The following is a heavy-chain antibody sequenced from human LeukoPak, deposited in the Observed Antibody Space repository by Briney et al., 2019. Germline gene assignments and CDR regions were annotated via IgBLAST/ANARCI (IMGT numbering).Heavy chain of an antibody. CDR2: ISSSGGST. CDR3: AITRIPAGI. V-gene: IGHV3-23*01. J-gene: IGHJ4*02. CDR1: GFTLSSYT. Sequence: QPGASLRLSCAASGFTLSSYTMNWVRQAPGKGLEWVSGISSSGGSTYYIDSVKGRFTISRDKSKNTLFLQMNSLRTEDTAVYFCAITRIPAGIWGQGTLVTVSP. D-gene: IGHD2-2*01.